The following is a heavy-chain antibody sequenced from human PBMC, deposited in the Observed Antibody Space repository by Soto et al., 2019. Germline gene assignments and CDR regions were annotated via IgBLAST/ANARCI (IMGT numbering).Heavy chain of an antibody. Sequence: QVQLVQSGAEVKKPGASVKVSCKASGYIFVNYGIAWVRQAPGQGLEWMGLISPYTGNTHPATNIRGRLTMTTYTSTSTAYMDLGSLTSDDTAVYYCVMVDNYVTPTPQDVWGQGTTVTVSS. CDR2: ISPYTGNT. J-gene: IGHJ6*02. CDR1: GYIFVNYG. D-gene: IGHD3-16*01. CDR3: VMVDNYVTPTPQDV. V-gene: IGHV1-18*01.